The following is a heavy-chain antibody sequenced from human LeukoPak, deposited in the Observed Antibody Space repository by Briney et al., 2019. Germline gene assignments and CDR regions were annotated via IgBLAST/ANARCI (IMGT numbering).Heavy chain of an antibody. CDR3: ARDREGYGDYVSQDY. CDR2: ISSSSSYI. J-gene: IGHJ4*02. V-gene: IGHV3-21*01. Sequence: GGSLRLSCAASGFNFSIYAMSWVRQAPGKGLEWVSSISSSSSYIYYADSVKGRFTISRDNAKNSLYLQMNSLRAEDTAVYYCARDREGYGDYVSQDYWGQGTLVTVSS. CDR1: GFNFSIYA. D-gene: IGHD4-17*01.